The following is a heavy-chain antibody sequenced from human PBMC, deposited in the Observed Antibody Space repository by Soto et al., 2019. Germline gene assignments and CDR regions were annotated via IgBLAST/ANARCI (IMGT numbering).Heavy chain of an antibody. CDR2: INPNGGIT. CDR1: GYTFTHYY. CDR3: ATSVNSDMAFDY. J-gene: IGHJ4*02. Sequence: GASVKVSCKASGYTFTHYYIHWVRQAPGQGLEWMGIINPNGGITTYAQKFRAGFSMTRDTSTSTVYLELSSLRSEDSAVYYCATSVNSDMAFDYFGQGTLLPVSP. D-gene: IGHD5-18*01. V-gene: IGHV1-46*01.